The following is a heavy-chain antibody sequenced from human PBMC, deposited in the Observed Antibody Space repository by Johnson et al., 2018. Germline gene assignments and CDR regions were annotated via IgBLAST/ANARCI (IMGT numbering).Heavy chain of an antibody. Sequence: VGLVESGGGLVQPGRSLRLSCEVSGFTFDDYAMHWVRQTPGKGLEWVSGLSWNSGNIGYADSVKGRFTVSRDNAKNSLYLQMNSLRTEDTALYYCAKAPGRQLAVAIPGPLMAFDIWGQGTMVTVSS. V-gene: IGHV3-9*01. CDR2: LSWNSGNI. J-gene: IGHJ3*02. CDR1: GFTFDDYA. CDR3: AKAPGRQLAVAIPGPLMAFDI. D-gene: IGHD6-19*01.